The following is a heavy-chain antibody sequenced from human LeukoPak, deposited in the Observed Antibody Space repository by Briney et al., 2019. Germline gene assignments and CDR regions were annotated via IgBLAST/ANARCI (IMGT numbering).Heavy chain of an antibody. V-gene: IGHV1-69*13. J-gene: IGHJ4*02. D-gene: IGHD3-22*01. Sequence: ASVKVSCKASGGTFSSYAISWVRQAPGQGLEWMGGIIPIFGTANYAQKFQGRVTITADESTSTAYMEPSSLRSEDTAVYYCAAGVSGYPFDYWGQGTLVTVSS. CDR3: AAGVSGYPFDY. CDR1: GGTFSSYA. CDR2: IIPIFGTA.